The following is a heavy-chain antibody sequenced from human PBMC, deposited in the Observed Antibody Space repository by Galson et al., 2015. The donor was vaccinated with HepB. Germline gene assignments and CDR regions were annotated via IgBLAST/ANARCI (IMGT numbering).Heavy chain of an antibody. CDR2: FSGSGGST. Sequence: SLRLPCAASGFPFSSYAMSLVRQAPGEGVEGGSGFSGSGGSTYYADSVKGRFTISRDNSKNTLYLQMNSLRAGDTAVYYCAKTRIQLWLQGDAFDIWGQGTMVTVSS. CDR1: GFPFSSYA. D-gene: IGHD5-18*01. J-gene: IGHJ3*02. V-gene: IGHV3-23*01. CDR3: AKTRIQLWLQGDAFDI.